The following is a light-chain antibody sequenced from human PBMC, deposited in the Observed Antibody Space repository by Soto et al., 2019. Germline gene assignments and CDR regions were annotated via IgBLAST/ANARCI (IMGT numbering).Light chain of an antibody. CDR1: SSNVGGYNF. V-gene: IGLV2-8*01. CDR2: EVN. Sequence: QSVLTQPPSASGSPGQSVTISCTGTSSNVGGYNFVSWYQQHPGTAPKLMIYEVNKRPSGVPDRFSGSKSGSTASLTVSGLQAEDEADYYCSSYAGSTNFVVFGGGTKLTVL. J-gene: IGLJ2*01. CDR3: SSYAGSTNFVV.